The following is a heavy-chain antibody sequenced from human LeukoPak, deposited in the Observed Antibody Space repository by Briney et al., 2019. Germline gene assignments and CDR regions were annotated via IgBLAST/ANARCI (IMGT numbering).Heavy chain of an antibody. J-gene: IGHJ4*02. Sequence: SETLSLTCTVSGGSISSSSYYWGWIRQPPGKGLEWIGSIYYSGSTYYNPSLKSRVTISVDTSKNQFSLKLSSVTAADTAVYYCARVFQWLRTIDYWGQGTLVTVSS. CDR3: ARVFQWLRTIDY. D-gene: IGHD5-12*01. CDR1: GGSISSSSYY. V-gene: IGHV4-39*07. CDR2: IYYSGST.